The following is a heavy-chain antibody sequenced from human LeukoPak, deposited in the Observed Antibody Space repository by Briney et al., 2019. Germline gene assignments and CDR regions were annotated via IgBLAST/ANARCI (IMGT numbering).Heavy chain of an antibody. CDR2: INPNSGGT. D-gene: IGHD6-19*01. Sequence: ASVKVSCKASGYTFSGYNMHWVRQAPGQGLEWMGWINPNSGGTNYAQKFQGRITITRDTSTSTVNMELSGLRSDDTAVYYCARSAGIAVAGAAAYWGQGTLATVSS. CDR1: GYTFSGYN. J-gene: IGHJ4*02. CDR3: ARSAGIAVAGAAAY. V-gene: IGHV1-2*02.